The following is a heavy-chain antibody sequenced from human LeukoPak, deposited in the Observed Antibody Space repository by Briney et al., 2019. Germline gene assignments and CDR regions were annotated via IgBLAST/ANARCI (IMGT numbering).Heavy chain of an antibody. J-gene: IGHJ4*02. CDR3: ARLSQQWLTIDY. Sequence: GESLKISCKGSGCRFTNYWIGWGRQLPGKGLEGMGIIYPGESDTRYSPSFQGQVTISADKSISTAYLQWSSLKASDTAMYYCARLSQQWLTIDYWGQGTLVTVSS. V-gene: IGHV5-51*01. CDR2: IYPGESDT. CDR1: GCRFTNYW. D-gene: IGHD6-19*01.